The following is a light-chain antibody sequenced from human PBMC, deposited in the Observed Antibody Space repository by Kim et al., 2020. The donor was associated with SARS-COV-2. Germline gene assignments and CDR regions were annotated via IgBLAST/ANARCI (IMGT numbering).Light chain of an antibody. CDR2: GAS. CDR1: QSVSSK. J-gene: IGKJ4*01. Sequence: EIVMTQSPSTLSVSPGERTTLSCRASQSVSSKLAWYQQKPGQAPRLLIYGASTWATGIPARFSGSGSGTEYTLTISSLQTEDFALYYCQQNNNCTPTFGGGTKVEIK. CDR3: QQNNNCTPT. V-gene: IGKV3-15*01.